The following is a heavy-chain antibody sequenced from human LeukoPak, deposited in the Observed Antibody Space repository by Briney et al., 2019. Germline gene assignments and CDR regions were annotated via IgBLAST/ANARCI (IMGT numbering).Heavy chain of an antibody. Sequence: SETLSLTCTVSGGSISSSSYYWGWIRQPPGKGLEWIGSIYYSGSTYYNPSLKSRVTISVDTSKNQFSLKLSSVTAADTAVYYCARNSIAAAGTGSYYYYGMDVWGQGTTVTVSS. CDR1: GGSISSSSYY. J-gene: IGHJ6*02. D-gene: IGHD6-13*01. V-gene: IGHV4-39*07. CDR3: ARNSIAAAGTGSYYYYGMDV. CDR2: IYYSGST.